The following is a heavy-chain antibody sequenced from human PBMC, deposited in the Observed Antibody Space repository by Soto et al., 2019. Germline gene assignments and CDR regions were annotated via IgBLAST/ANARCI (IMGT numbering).Heavy chain of an antibody. D-gene: IGHD6-13*01. Sequence: SETLSLTCTVSGGSISSYYWSWIRQPPGKGLEWIGYIYYSGSTNYNPSLKSRVTISVDTSKNQFSLKLSSVTAADTAVYYCARRGHSSFQWYFDYWGQGTLVTVSS. CDR3: ARRGHSSFQWYFDY. CDR1: GGSISSYY. CDR2: IYYSGST. J-gene: IGHJ4*02. V-gene: IGHV4-59*08.